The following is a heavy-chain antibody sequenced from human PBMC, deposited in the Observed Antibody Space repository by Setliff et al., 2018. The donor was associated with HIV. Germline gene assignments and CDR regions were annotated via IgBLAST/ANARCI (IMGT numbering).Heavy chain of an antibody. D-gene: IGHD6-6*01. J-gene: IGHJ6*02. Sequence: GGSLRLSCAASGFTFSSSWMHWVRQALGKGLVWVSRINTDGSNTNYADFVTGRFTISRENAKNFLYLQMNNVRAGDTAVYYCTRELNGHTSSHYYFGLDVWGQGTTVTVSS. CDR3: TRELNGHTSSHYYFGLDV. CDR1: GFTFSSSW. V-gene: IGHV3-74*01. CDR2: INTDGSNT.